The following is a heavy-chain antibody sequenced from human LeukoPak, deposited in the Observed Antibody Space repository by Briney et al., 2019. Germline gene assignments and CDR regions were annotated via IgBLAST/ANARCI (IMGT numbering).Heavy chain of an antibody. CDR1: GFTFSSYA. Sequence: GGSLRLSCAASGFTFSSYAMSWVRQAPGKGLEWVSAISGSGGSTYYADSVKGRFTISRDNSKNTLYLQMNSLRAEDTAVYYCAEGPRYYYDSSGSVLDYWGQGTLVTVSS. D-gene: IGHD3-22*01. J-gene: IGHJ4*02. CDR3: AEGPRYYYDSSGSVLDY. CDR2: ISGSGGST. V-gene: IGHV3-23*01.